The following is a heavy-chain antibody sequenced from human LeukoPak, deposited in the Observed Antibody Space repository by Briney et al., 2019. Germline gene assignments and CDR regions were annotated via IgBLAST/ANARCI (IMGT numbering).Heavy chain of an antibody. J-gene: IGHJ4*02. CDR1: GFTFSSYA. CDR2: ISGSGGST. D-gene: IGHD4-17*01. Sequence: GGSLRLSCAASGFTFSSYAMSWVRQAPGKGLEWASVISGSGGSTYYPDSVKGRFTISRDNSKNTLYMQMNSLRAEDTAVYYCAKHGEAYGDTKTDYWGQGTQVTVSS. V-gene: IGHV3-23*01. CDR3: AKHGEAYGDTKTDY.